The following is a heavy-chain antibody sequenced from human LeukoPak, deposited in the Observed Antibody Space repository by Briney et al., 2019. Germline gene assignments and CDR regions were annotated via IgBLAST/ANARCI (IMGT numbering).Heavy chain of an antibody. CDR1: GFTFSSDA. CDR2: ISGSDGST. Sequence: GGSLRLSCAASGFTFSSDAITWVRQAPGKGLEWVSRISGSDGSTYYADSVKGRFTISRDNSKNTLYLQMNSLRAEDTAVYYCAYMRGLYYGIDYWGQGTLVTVSS. D-gene: IGHD3-10*01. CDR3: AYMRGLYYGIDY. J-gene: IGHJ4*02. V-gene: IGHV3-23*01.